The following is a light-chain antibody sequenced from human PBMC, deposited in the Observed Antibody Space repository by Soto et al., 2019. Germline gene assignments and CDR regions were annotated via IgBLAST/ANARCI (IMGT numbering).Light chain of an antibody. Sequence: QSVLTQPPSASVSPGQSVTISCAGSSSDIGASNSVSWYQQHPGKAPKLLISEVTKRPSGVPDRFSGSKSGNTASLTVSGLQADDEADYYCGSKAGSNKHVVFGGGTKVTVL. CDR2: EVT. J-gene: IGLJ2*01. CDR1: SSDIGASNS. CDR3: GSKAGSNKHVV. V-gene: IGLV2-8*01.